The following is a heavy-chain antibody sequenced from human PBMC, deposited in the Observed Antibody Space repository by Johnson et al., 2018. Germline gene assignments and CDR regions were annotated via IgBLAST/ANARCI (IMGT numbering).Heavy chain of an antibody. CDR2: ISYDGSTE. CDR3: ARETRRTCDA. V-gene: IGHV3-30-3*01. J-gene: IGHJ3*01. CDR1: GFTFRSYA. Sequence: QVQLVQSGGGVVQPGRSLRLSCAASGFTFRSYAMEWVRQAPGKGLEWVAFISYDGSTEYYGDSVKGRFTISRDNSKNSLYLQMNSLRAEDTALYYWARETRRTCDAWGQGTMVTVSS.